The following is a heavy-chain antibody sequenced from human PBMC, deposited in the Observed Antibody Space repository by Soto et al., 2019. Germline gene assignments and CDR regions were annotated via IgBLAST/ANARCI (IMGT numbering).Heavy chain of an antibody. D-gene: IGHD6-6*01. CDR2: NYDTGST. V-gene: IGHV4-31*03. J-gene: IGHJ6*03. CDR3: ARGIAARTGRYTYYMDV. Sequence: SETLSLTCTVSGGSISTGGYYWSWIRQHPGKGLEWIGYNYDTGSTYYNPSLKSRVSMSVDTSKNHFSLNLTSVTAADTAVYYCARGIAARTGRYTYYMDVWGKGTTVTVSS. CDR1: GGSISTGGYY.